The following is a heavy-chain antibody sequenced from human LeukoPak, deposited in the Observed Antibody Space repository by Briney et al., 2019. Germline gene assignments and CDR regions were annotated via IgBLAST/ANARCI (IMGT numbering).Heavy chain of an antibody. J-gene: IGHJ1*01. Sequence: GRSLRHSCAASGFTVSSNYMSWVRQAPGKGLEWVSVIYSGGSTYYADSVKSRFTISRDNSKNTLYLQMNSLRAEDTAVYYCARGGQYSDFAYFQHWGQGTLVTVSS. CDR2: IYSGGST. V-gene: IGHV3-53*01. CDR3: ARGGQYSDFAYFQH. CDR1: GFTVSSNY. D-gene: IGHD1-26*01.